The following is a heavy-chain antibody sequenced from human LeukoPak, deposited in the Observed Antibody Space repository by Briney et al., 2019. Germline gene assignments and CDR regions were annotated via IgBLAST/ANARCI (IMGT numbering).Heavy chain of an antibody. CDR2: ISDDGSNK. D-gene: IGHD3-22*01. Sequence: GGSLRLSCAASGFTFSTYAMHWVRQAPGKGLEGVAVISDDGSNKYYADSVKGRFTISRDNSKNTLYLQMNSLRAEDTAVFYCARDGPVRGYYAQYYFDYWGQGTLVTVSS. V-gene: IGHV3-30-3*01. CDR1: GFTFSTYA. CDR3: ARDGPVRGYYAQYYFDY. J-gene: IGHJ4*02.